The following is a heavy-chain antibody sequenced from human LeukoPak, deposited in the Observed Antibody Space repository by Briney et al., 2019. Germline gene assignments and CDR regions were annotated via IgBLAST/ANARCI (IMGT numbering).Heavy chain of an antibody. J-gene: IGHJ2*01. CDR1: GFTFSSYA. D-gene: IGHD5-24*01. CDR3: ARDRDGYNSDWYFDL. CDR2: LYSGGNT. Sequence: PGGSLRLSCAASGFTFSSYAMSWVRQAPGKGLEWVSVLYSGGNTYYADSVRGRFTISRDNSRNTLYLQMNSLRAEDTAVYYCARDRDGYNSDWYFDLWGRGTLVTVSS. V-gene: IGHV3-53*01.